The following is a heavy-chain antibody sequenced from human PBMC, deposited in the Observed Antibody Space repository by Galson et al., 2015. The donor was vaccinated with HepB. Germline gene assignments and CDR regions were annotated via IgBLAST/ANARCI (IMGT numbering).Heavy chain of an antibody. Sequence: SLRLSCAASGFTFSSYWMNWVRQAPGKGLEWVAHINQDGSSKYYVDSVKGRFTISRDNAKDSVYLQLDSLRAEDTAVYYCARRISLVRGIITKPDYYYGMDVWRQGTTVTVAS. V-gene: IGHV3-7*03. CDR3: ARRISLVRGIITKPDYYYGMDV. J-gene: IGHJ6*02. CDR2: INQDGSSK. CDR1: GFTFSSYW. D-gene: IGHD3-10*01.